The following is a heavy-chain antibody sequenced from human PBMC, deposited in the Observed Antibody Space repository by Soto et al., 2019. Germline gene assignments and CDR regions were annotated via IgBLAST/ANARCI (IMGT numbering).Heavy chain of an antibody. Sequence: QVQLVQSGAEVKKPGSSVKVSCKASGGTFSSYAISWVRQAPGQGLEWMGGIIPIFGTANYAQKFQGRVTITADESTSTAYMELSSLRAEDTAVYYCASRMHSGAPDAFDIWGQGTMVTVSS. CDR3: ASRMHSGAPDAFDI. D-gene: IGHD6-25*01. V-gene: IGHV1-69*01. CDR1: GGTFSSYA. CDR2: IIPIFGTA. J-gene: IGHJ3*02.